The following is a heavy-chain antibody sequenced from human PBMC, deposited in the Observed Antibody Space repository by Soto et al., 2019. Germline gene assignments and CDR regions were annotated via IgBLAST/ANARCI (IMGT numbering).Heavy chain of an antibody. J-gene: IGHJ4*02. CDR2: IYHSGST. Sequence: PSETLSLTCTVSGGSISSGGYSWSWIRQPPGKGLEWIGYIYHSGSTYYNPSLKSRVTISVDRSKNQFSLKLSSVTAADTAVYYCARARPRAHFDYWGQGTLVTVSS. V-gene: IGHV4-30-2*01. CDR1: GGSISSGGYS. CDR3: ARARPRAHFDY.